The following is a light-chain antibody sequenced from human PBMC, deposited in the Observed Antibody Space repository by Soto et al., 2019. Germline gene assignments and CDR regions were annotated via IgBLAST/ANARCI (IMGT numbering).Light chain of an antibody. CDR2: DVS. Sequence: DIQMTQPPSTLSASVGDRVIITCRASQTVERWMAWYQQKPGKAPKLLISDVSTLERGVPSRFSGSGSATEFTLTISGLQPDDFATYYCQQYKDYVYTFGQGTKVDIK. CDR3: QQYKDYVYT. J-gene: IGKJ1*01. CDR1: QTVERW. V-gene: IGKV1-5*01.